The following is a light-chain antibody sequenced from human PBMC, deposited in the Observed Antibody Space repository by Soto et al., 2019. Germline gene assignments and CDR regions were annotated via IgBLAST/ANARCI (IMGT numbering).Light chain of an antibody. CDR2: GAS. V-gene: IGKV3-20*01. J-gene: IGKJ4*01. Sequence: EIVLTQSPGTLSLSPGERATLSCRASQTVSTSYVAWYQQKPGQAPRLLIYGASSRATGIPDRFSGSGSGTDYTLTISRLEPEGFAVYYCQQYGFSLIAFGGWTKVEI. CDR3: QQYGFSLIA. CDR1: QTVSTSY.